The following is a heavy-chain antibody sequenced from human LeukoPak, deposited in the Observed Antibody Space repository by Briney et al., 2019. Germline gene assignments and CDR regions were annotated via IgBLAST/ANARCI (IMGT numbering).Heavy chain of an antibody. CDR2: INHSGST. D-gene: IGHD3-22*01. CDR1: GGSFSGYY. J-gene: IGHJ4*02. V-gene: IGHV4-34*01. Sequence: SETLSLTCAVYGGSFSGYYWSWIRQPPGKGLEWIGEINHSGSTNYNPSLKSRVTISVDTSKNQFSLKLSSVTAADTAVYYCARVALDSSGYYKKSKYYFDYWGQGALVTVSS. CDR3: ARVALDSSGYYKKSKYYFDY.